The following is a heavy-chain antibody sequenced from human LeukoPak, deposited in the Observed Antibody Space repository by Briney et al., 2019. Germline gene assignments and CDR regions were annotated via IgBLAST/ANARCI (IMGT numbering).Heavy chain of an antibody. Sequence: SGTLSLTCAVSGGSISSSNWWSWVRQPPGKGLEWIGEIYHSGSTNYNPSLKSRVTISVDKSKNQFSLKLSSVTAADTAVYYCAVFLADWLYRNDYWGQGTLVTVSS. CDR2: IYHSGST. V-gene: IGHV4-4*02. D-gene: IGHD3-9*01. CDR1: GGSISSSNW. CDR3: AVFLADWLYRNDY. J-gene: IGHJ4*02.